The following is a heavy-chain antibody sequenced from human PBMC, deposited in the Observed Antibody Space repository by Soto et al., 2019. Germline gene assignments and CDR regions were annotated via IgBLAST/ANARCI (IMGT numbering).Heavy chain of an antibody. V-gene: IGHV1-46*01. CDR1: GYTFTSYY. CDR2: INPGGGST. D-gene: IGHD6-19*01. Sequence: ASVKVSCKASGYTFTSYYIHWVRQAPGQGLEWMGIINPGGGSTTYAQEFQGRLTMTRNTSISTVYMELSSLSFEDTAVYYCARGRIIVAGGFDPWGQGTLVTVSS. CDR3: ARGRIIVAGGFDP. J-gene: IGHJ5*02.